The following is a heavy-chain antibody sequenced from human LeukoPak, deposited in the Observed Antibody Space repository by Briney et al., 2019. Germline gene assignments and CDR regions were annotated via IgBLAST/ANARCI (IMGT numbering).Heavy chain of an antibody. D-gene: IGHD5-18*01. Sequence: SQTLSLTCTVSGGSISSGSYYWSWIRQPAGKGLEWIGRIYTSGSTHYHPSLKSQVTISIDRSKNLFSLKVCEVTAADTAVYYCARGEFTAMVIPEGGSFDYWGQGTLVTVSS. CDR1: GGSISSGSYY. CDR3: ARGEFTAMVIPEGGSFDY. CDR2: IYTSGST. V-gene: IGHV4-61*02. J-gene: IGHJ4*02.